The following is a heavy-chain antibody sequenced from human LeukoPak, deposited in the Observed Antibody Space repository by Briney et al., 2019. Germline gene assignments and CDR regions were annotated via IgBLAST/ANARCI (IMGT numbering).Heavy chain of an antibody. J-gene: IGHJ4*02. D-gene: IGHD6-19*01. V-gene: IGHV3-53*01. CDR2: IYSGGGT. CDR1: GFTISSNY. Sequence: GGSLRLSCAASGFTISSNYMSWVRQAPGKGLEWVSVIYSGGGTHCADSVKGRFTISRDNSKNTLYLQMNSLRAEDTAVYYCAKGAVATFDYWGQGTLVTVSS. CDR3: AKGAVATFDY.